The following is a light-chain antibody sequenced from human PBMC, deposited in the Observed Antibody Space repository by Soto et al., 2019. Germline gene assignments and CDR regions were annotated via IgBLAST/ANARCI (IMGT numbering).Light chain of an antibody. J-gene: IGKJ1*01. CDR3: QQYNSYWT. CDR1: QSINNY. Sequence: DIQPTQSPSTLSASVGDRVTISCRASQSINNYLAWYQQKPGKAPKLLIYKASTLESGVPSTFSGSGSGTEFSLTISSLQPDDFATYYCQQYNSYWTFGQGTKV. CDR2: KAS. V-gene: IGKV1-5*03.